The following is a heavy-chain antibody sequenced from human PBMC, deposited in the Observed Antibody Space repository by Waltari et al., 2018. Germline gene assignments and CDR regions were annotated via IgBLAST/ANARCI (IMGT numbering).Heavy chain of an antibody. CDR3: ARGEGGANEY. CDR1: GFTFKNYE. J-gene: IGHJ4*02. D-gene: IGHD1-26*01. V-gene: IGHV3-48*03. CDR2: ISSGATTI. Sequence: EVQLVESGGTMVQPGGSLRLFCAASGFTFKNYEMNWPRQAPGKGLEWVAYISSGATTIFYTDSVKGRFTISRDNAKNSVYLQMNSLRADDTAIYYCARGEGGANEYWGQGTVVTVSS.